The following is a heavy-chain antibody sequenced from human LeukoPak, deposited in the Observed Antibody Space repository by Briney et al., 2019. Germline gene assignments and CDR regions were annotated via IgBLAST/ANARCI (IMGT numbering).Heavy chain of an antibody. CDR1: GFTFDDYA. V-gene: IGHV3-9*01. D-gene: IGHD3-22*01. J-gene: IGHJ1*01. CDR2: ISWNSGSI. CDR3: AKEMYYYDSSGYYYTKQYFQH. Sequence: GGSLRLSCAASGFTFDDYAMHWVRQAPGKGLEWGSGISWNSGSIGYADSVKGRFTISRDNAKNSLYLQMNSLRAEDTALYYCAKEMYYYDSSGYYYTKQYFQHWGQGTLVTVSS.